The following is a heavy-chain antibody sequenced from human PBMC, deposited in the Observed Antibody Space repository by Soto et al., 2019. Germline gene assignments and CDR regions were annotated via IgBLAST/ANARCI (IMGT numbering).Heavy chain of an antibody. V-gene: IGHV3-64*01. CDR1: GFTFSSYA. Sequence: EVQLVESGGGLVQPGGSLRLSCAASGFTFSSYAMHWVRQAPGKGLEYVSAISSNGGSTYYANSVKGRFTISRDNSKNTLYLQMGSLRAEDMAVYYCARSGSGLDDFDIWGQGTMVTVSS. CDR2: ISSNGGST. D-gene: IGHD6-19*01. CDR3: ARSGSGLDDFDI. J-gene: IGHJ3*02.